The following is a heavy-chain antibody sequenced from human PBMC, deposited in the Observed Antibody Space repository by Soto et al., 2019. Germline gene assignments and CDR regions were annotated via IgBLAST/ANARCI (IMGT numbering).Heavy chain of an antibody. J-gene: IGHJ3*02. CDR1: GFTFSSYA. D-gene: IGHD2-15*01. Sequence: LRLSCAASGFTFSSYAMSWVRQAPGKGLEWVSAISGSGGSTYYADSVKGRFTISRDNSKNTLYLQMNSLRAEDTAVYYCAKGVVVVVAATDAFDIWGQGTMVTV. CDR3: AKGVVVVVAATDAFDI. CDR2: ISGSGGST. V-gene: IGHV3-23*01.